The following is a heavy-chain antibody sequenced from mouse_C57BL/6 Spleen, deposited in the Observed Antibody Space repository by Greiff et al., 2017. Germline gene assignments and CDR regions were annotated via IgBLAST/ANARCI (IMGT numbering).Heavy chain of an antibody. D-gene: IGHD2-2*01. V-gene: IGHV1-80*01. Sequence: QVQLQQSGAELVKPGASVKISCKASGYAFSSYWMNWVKQRPGKGLEWIGQIYPGDGDTNYNGKFKGKATLTADKSSSTAYMQLSSLTSEDSAVYFCARGRSTMVTTGAYWGQGTLVTVSA. CDR2: IYPGDGDT. CDR1: GYAFSSYW. J-gene: IGHJ3*01. CDR3: ARGRSTMVTTGAY.